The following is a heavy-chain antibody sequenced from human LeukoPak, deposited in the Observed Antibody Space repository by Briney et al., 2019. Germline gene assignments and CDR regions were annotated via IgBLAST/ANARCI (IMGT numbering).Heavy chain of an antibody. D-gene: IGHD3-16*01. CDR1: GGSISNYC. V-gene: IGHV4-59*01. CDR2: IYFSGTT. Sequence: PSETLSLTCTVSGGSISNYCWTWIRQPPGKGLEWIGCIYFSGTTNYNPSLKSRVTISLDTSNNEFSLKLTSLTAADTAVYYCPRISPSNGKYWGTFYYYMDVWGKGTTVTVSS. J-gene: IGHJ6*03. CDR3: PRISPSNGKYWGTFYYYMDV.